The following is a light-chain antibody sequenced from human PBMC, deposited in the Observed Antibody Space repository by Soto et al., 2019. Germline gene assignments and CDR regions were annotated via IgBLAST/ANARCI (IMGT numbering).Light chain of an antibody. CDR3: QQYNGNPRT. CDR2: WAS. Sequence: DIVMTQSPDSLAVSLGERATIHCKSSQSLLNRSKNRNYLAWYQQKPRQPPKLIISWASTRDSGAPDRFSGSGSGTEFNLTISSLQAEDVAVYFCQQYNGNPRTFGQGTKVEI. CDR1: QSLLNRSKNRNY. V-gene: IGKV4-1*01. J-gene: IGKJ2*02.